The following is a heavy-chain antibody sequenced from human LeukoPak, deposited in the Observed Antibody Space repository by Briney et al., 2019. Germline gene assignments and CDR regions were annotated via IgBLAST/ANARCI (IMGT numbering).Heavy chain of an antibody. Sequence: PSETLSLTCTVSGGSISSYYWSWIRQPAGKGLEWIGRIYTSGSTNYNPSLKSRVTMSVDTSKNQFSLKLGSVAAADTAVYYCASTYYDFWSGSQGDFDYWGQGTLVTVSS. CDR2: IYTSGST. D-gene: IGHD3-3*01. CDR1: GGSISSYY. CDR3: ASTYYDFWSGSQGDFDY. V-gene: IGHV4-4*07. J-gene: IGHJ4*02.